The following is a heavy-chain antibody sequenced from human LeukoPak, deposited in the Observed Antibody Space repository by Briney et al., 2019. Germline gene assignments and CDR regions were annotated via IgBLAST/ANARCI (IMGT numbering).Heavy chain of an antibody. CDR1: GYTFTSYY. CDR3: AREDSSGYYSGNYYYYGMDV. D-gene: IGHD3-22*01. CDR2: INPSGGST. V-gene: IGHV1-46*01. Sequence: ASVKVSCKASGYTFTSYYMHWVRQAPGQGLEWMGIINPSGGSTSYAQKFQGRVTMTRDTSTSTVYMELSRLRSEDTAVYYCAREDSSGYYSGNYYYYGMDVWGQGTTVTVSS. J-gene: IGHJ6*02.